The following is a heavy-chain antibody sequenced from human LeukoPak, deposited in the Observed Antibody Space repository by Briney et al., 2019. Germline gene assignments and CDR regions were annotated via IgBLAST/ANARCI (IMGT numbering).Heavy chain of an antibody. CDR3: ARPPSRGYSSSFEY. D-gene: IGHD2-2*03. CDR2: IYPDEFNI. V-gene: IGHV5-51*01. Sequence: GEPLKISCKGFGYSFATHWFALVGQIPGKGLWGVGIIYPDEFNIRYSPSFQGQVTISADKSISTAYLQWSSLKASDTAIYYCARPPSRGYSSSFEYWGQGTLVTVSS. J-gene: IGHJ4*02. CDR1: GYSFATHW.